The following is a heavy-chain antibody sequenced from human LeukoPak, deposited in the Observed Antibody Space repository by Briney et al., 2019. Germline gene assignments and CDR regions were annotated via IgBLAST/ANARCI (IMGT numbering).Heavy chain of an antibody. Sequence: ASVKVSCKASVSTFTGYYMHWVRQAPGQGLEWMGWINPNSGGTNYAQKFQGRVTMTRDTSISTAYMELSRLRSDDTAVYYCARSLKYYYDSSGYFPGGGDYWGQGTLVTVSS. CDR3: ARSLKYYYDSSGYFPGGGDY. CDR1: VSTFTGYY. V-gene: IGHV1-2*02. D-gene: IGHD3-22*01. J-gene: IGHJ4*02. CDR2: INPNSGGT.